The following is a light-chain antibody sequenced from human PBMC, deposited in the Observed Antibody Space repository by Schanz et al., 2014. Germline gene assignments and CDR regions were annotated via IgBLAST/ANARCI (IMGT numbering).Light chain of an antibody. CDR2: SNN. CDR1: SSNILSNT. J-gene: IGLJ3*02. Sequence: QSVLTQPPSFSFSPFPLFTISCSGSSSNILSNTVNWYQHLPGTAPKLFIHSNNQRPSGVPDRFSGSKSGTSASLAISGLQSEDEADYYCAAWDDSLNGWVFGGGTKLTVL. V-gene: IGLV1-44*01. CDR3: AAWDDSLNGWV.